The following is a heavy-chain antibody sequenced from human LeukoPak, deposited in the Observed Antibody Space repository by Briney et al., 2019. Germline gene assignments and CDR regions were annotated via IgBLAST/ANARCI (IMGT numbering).Heavy chain of an antibody. CDR3: AREGVGIKDLDY. CDR1: GFTFRSYA. D-gene: IGHD1-26*01. V-gene: IGHV3-21*01. Sequence: GGSLRLSCAASGFTFRSYAMNWVRQAPGKGLEWVSSIEKTGSYVYHVDSVRGRFTISRDNAKNSLYLQMNSLRAEDTAVYYCAREGVGIKDLDYWGQGTLVTVSS. J-gene: IGHJ4*02. CDR2: IEKTGSYV.